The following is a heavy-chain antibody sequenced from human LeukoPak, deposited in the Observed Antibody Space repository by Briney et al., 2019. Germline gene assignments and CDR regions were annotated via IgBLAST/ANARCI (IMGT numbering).Heavy chain of an antibody. CDR1: GYTFTSYY. V-gene: IGHV1-46*01. CDR2: INPSGGST. J-gene: IGHJ5*02. D-gene: IGHD3-22*01. Sequence: GASVKVSCKASGYTFTSYYMHWVRQAPGQGLEWMGIINPSGGSTSYAQKFQGRVTMTRDMSTSTVYMELSSLRSDDTAVYYCARVTTYYYDSSGLLLGFNWFDPWGQGTLVTVSS. CDR3: ARVTTYYYDSSGLLLGFNWFDP.